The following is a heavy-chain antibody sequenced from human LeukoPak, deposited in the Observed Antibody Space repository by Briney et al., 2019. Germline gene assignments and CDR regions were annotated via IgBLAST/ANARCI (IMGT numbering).Heavy chain of an antibody. J-gene: IGHJ5*02. CDR3: AKVPPSITAAGNWLGP. Sequence: ASVKVSCKASGYTFTGYYIHWVRQAPGQGLEWMGRINPNTGGTDYAQKFQGRVTMTRDTSITTAYMELSRLTSDDTAIYYCAKVPPSITAAGNWLGPWGQGALVTVSS. CDR2: INPNTGGT. CDR1: GYTFTGYY. V-gene: IGHV1-2*06. D-gene: IGHD6-13*01.